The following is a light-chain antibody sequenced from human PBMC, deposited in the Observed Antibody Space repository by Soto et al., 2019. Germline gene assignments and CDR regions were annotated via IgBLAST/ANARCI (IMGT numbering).Light chain of an antibody. Sequence: DIQMTQSPSTQSASIGDRVTITCRASQSIDSWLAWYQLKPGKAPKLLIRQASGLQSGIPSRFSGSGSGTEFTLTISSLQPDDFATYYCQQYHTYSTFGQGTKLEFK. CDR2: QAS. CDR1: QSIDSW. J-gene: IGKJ2*01. V-gene: IGKV1-5*03. CDR3: QQYHTYST.